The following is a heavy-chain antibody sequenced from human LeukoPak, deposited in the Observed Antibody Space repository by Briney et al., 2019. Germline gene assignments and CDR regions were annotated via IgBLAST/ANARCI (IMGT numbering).Heavy chain of an antibody. J-gene: IGHJ4*02. V-gene: IGHV4-4*07. CDR1: GDSITGYY. CDR2: IHTSGST. Sequence: SETLSLTCSVSGDSITGYYWSWMRQPAGKGLECIGRIHTSGSTNYNPSLKSRVTMSVDTSKNQFSLKLSSVTAADTAVYFCARDTYYYGSGSYYLDYWGQGTLVTVSS. CDR3: ARDTYYYGSGSYYLDY. D-gene: IGHD3-10*01.